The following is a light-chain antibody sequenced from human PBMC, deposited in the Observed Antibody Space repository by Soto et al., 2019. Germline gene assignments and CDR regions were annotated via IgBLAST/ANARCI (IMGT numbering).Light chain of an antibody. Sequence: EIVLTQSPGTLSLSPGERATLSCRASETITNKYIAWYQQKPGQAPRLLIYGASTRASGIPDRFSGSGSGTDFTLTISSLEPEDLAVYYCQRYGTSRGTFGQGTKLEIK. CDR1: ETITNKY. V-gene: IGKV3-20*01. J-gene: IGKJ2*01. CDR3: QRYGTSRGT. CDR2: GAS.